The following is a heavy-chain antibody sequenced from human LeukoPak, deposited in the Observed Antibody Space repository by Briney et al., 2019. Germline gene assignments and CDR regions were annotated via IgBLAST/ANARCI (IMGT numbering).Heavy chain of an antibody. CDR3: ARDLGKVRGVFYYYYMDV. D-gene: IGHD3-10*01. V-gene: IGHV3-20*04. CDR1: GFTFDDYG. CDR2: INWNGGST. J-gene: IGHJ6*03. Sequence: PGGSLRLSCAASGFTFDDYGMSWVRQAPGKGLEWVSGINWNGGSTGYADSVKGRFTISRGNAKNSLYLQMNSLRAEDTALYYCARDLGKVRGVFYYYYMDVWGKGTTVTVSS.